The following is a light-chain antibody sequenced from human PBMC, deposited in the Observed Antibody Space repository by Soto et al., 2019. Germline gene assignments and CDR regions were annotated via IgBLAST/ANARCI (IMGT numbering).Light chain of an antibody. Sequence: DIVLTQSPGSLCLSPGEGASLXCRASQSFGSESPAWNQPKPGQAPSLLXHGASSRATGLPDRFSGSGSGSGTDFTRTISRLEPEDFAVYYGRQYISSPWTFGQGTKVDIK. CDR2: GAS. J-gene: IGKJ1*01. CDR3: RQYISSPWT. CDR1: QSFGSES. V-gene: IGKV3-20*01.